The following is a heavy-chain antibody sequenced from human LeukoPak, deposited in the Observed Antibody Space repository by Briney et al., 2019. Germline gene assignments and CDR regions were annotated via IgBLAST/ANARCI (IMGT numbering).Heavy chain of an antibody. CDR3: ARVDGYDFPLDY. V-gene: IGHV3-21*01. Sequence: GGSLRLSCAASGFTFSSYSMNWVRQAPGKGLEWVSSISTSSSYIYYADSVKGRFTISRDNAKNSLYLQMNSLRAEDTAVYYCARVDGYDFPLDYWGQGTLVTVSS. CDR2: ISTSSSYI. D-gene: IGHD5-12*01. J-gene: IGHJ4*02. CDR1: GFTFSSYS.